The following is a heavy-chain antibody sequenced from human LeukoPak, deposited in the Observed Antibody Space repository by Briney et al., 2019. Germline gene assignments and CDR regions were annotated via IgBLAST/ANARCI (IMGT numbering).Heavy chain of an antibody. CDR2: IYSDNT. CDR1: GFTVSSNS. J-gene: IGHJ4*02. Sequence: GGSLRLSCTVSGFTVSSNSMSWVRQAPGKGLEWVSFIYSDNTHYSDSVKGRFTISRDNSKNTLYLQMHSLRAEDTAVYYCARELYYYESSGYLSSYYFDHWGQGTLVTVSS. CDR3: ARELYYYESSGYLSSYYFDH. V-gene: IGHV3-66*03. D-gene: IGHD3-22*01.